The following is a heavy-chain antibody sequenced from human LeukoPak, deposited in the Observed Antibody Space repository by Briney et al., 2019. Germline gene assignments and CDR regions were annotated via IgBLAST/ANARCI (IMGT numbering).Heavy chain of an antibody. J-gene: IGHJ4*02. V-gene: IGHV4-34*01. CDR3: ARISLLRSSSVDY. Sequence: SETLSLTCAVYGGSFSGYYWSWIRQPPGKGMEWIGEINHSGSTNYNPSLKSRVTISVDTSRNQFSLKLSSVTAADTAVYYCARISLLRSSSVDYWGQGTLVTVSS. CDR2: INHSGST. D-gene: IGHD6-6*01. CDR1: GGSFSGYY.